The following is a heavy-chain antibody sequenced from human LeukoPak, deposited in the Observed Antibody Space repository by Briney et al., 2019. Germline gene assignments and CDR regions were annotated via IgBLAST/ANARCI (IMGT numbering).Heavy chain of an antibody. V-gene: IGHV3-30*04. CDR2: ISYDGSNK. J-gene: IGHJ4*02. D-gene: IGHD3-22*01. CDR1: GFTFSSYA. Sequence: GRSLRLSCAASGFTFSSYAMHWVRQAPGKGLEWVAVISYDGSNKYYADSVKGLFTISRDNSKNTLYLQMNSLRAEDTAVYYCARGRSYYESMGYYWCGGQGTLGTVSS. CDR3: ARGRSYYESMGYYWC.